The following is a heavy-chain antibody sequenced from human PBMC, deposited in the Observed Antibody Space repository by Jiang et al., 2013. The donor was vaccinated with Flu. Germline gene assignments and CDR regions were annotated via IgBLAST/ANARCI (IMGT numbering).Heavy chain of an antibody. J-gene: IGHJ3*02. V-gene: IGHV1-46*01. CDR3: AREANYYDSSGYDAFDI. D-gene: IGHD3-22*01. CDR2: INPSGGST. Sequence: EWMGIINPSGGSTSYAQKFQGRVTMTRDTSTSTVYMELSSLRSEDTAVYYCAREANYYDSSGYDAFDIWGQGTMVTVSS.